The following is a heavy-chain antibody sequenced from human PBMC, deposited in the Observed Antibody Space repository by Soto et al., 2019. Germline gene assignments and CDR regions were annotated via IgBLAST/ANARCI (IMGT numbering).Heavy chain of an antibody. CDR1: GYTFTRYG. Sequence: GASFKVSCKASGYTFTRYGIHWVRQAPGQGLEWMGWINADNGDTKYSPKFRGRVTITRHTSASTAYRELSSLRSEDTAGDYCVRRHVSATGIDWFDPWGQGTL. J-gene: IGHJ5*02. D-gene: IGHD6-13*01. V-gene: IGHV1-3*01. CDR2: INADNGDT. CDR3: VRRHVSATGIDWFDP.